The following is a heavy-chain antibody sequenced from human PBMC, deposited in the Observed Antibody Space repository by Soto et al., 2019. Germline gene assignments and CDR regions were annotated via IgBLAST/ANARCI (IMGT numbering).Heavy chain of an antibody. V-gene: IGHV1-8*01. CDR3: ARGVAAAGTDWFDP. J-gene: IGHJ5*02. D-gene: IGHD6-13*01. CDR2: MNPYSGDT. Sequence: QVQLVQSGAEVKKPGASVKVSCKASGYTFTSDDINWVRQATGQGLEWMGWMNPYSGDTGYAQKXXXXXXXXXXXXXXXXXXXXXSLSSEDTAVYYCARGVAAAGTDWFDPWGQGTLVTVSS. CDR1: GYTFTSDD.